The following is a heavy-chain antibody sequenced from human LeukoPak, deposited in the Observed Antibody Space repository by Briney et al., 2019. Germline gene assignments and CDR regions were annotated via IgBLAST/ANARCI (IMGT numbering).Heavy chain of an antibody. CDR3: ARAPPYSSSWYSTKGLNWFDP. D-gene: IGHD6-13*01. CDR1: GYTFTSYG. J-gene: IGHJ5*02. CDR2: ISAYNGNT. Sequence: ASVKVSCKASGYTFTSYGISWVRQAPGQGLEWMGWISAYNGNTNYAQKLQGRVTMTTDTSTSTAYMELRNLRSDDTAVYYCARAPPYSSSWYSTKGLNWFDPWGQGTLVTVSS. V-gene: IGHV1-18*01.